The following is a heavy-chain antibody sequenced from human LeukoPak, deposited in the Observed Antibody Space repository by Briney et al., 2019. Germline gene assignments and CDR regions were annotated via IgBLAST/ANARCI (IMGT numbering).Heavy chain of an antibody. V-gene: IGHV7-4-1*02. CDR3: ARSLRKVITPIDYYSSYMDV. J-gene: IGHJ6*03. Sequence: ASVKVSCKASGYTFTSYAMNWVRQAPGQGLEWMGWINTNTGNPTYAQGFTGRFVFSLDTSVSTAYLQISSLKAEDTAVYYCARSLRKVITPIDYYSSYMDVWGKGTTVTISS. CDR2: INTNTGNP. D-gene: IGHD3-22*01. CDR1: GYTFTSYA.